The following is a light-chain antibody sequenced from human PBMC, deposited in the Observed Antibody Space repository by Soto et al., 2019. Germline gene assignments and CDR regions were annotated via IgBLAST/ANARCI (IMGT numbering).Light chain of an antibody. CDR1: QIISSN. CDR3: QQYDNWPQFT. V-gene: IGKV3-15*01. CDR2: GAS. Sequence: DIVLTQSPATLSVSLGERVSLSCRASQIISSNLAWYQQKPGQIPRLLIYGASARAAGIPARFSGSGSGTEFTLTISSLQSEDFAVYYCQQYDNWPQFTFGPGTKVDV. J-gene: IGKJ3*01.